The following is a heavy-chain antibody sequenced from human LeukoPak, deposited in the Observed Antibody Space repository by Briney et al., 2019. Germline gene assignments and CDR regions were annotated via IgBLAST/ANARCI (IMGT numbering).Heavy chain of an antibody. Sequence: SETLSLTCAVYGGSFSGYYWSWIRQPPGKGLEWIGEINHSGSTNYNPSLKSRVTISVDTSKNQFSLELSSVTAADTAVYYCANLYGDYAHFDYWGQGTLVTVSS. V-gene: IGHV4-34*01. CDR2: INHSGST. J-gene: IGHJ4*02. CDR3: ANLYGDYAHFDY. D-gene: IGHD4-17*01. CDR1: GGSFSGYY.